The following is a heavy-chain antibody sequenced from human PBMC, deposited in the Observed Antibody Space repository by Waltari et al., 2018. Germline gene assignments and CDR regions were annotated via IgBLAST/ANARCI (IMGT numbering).Heavy chain of an antibody. CDR3: AREWKRGEVVMPLGN. CDR1: GYTFSDYY. Sequence: QVQVVQSGPEVKKPGASVKVSCKTSGYTFSDYYLHWVRQAPGQGLEWMGWINPNNGDSNSAQRFQGRVSMTTDIFISTAYMELSRLTSDDTAVYYCAREWKRGEVVMPLGNWGQGTLVAVSS. D-gene: IGHD3-22*01. V-gene: IGHV1-2*02. CDR2: INPNNGDS. J-gene: IGHJ4*02.